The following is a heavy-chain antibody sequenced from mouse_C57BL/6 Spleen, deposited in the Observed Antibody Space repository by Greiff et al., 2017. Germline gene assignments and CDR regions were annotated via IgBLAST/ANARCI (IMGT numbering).Heavy chain of an antibody. CDR1: GFTFSDYG. V-gene: IGHV5-17*01. CDR2: ISSGSSTI. CDR3: AGGLHLDY. D-gene: IGHD2-4*01. Sequence: EVKLVESGGGLVKPGGSLKLSCAASGFTFSDYGMHWVRQAPEKGLEWVAYISSGSSTIYYADTVKGRFTISRDNAKNTLFLQMTSLGSEDTAMYYCAGGLHLDYWGQGTTLTVSS. J-gene: IGHJ2*01.